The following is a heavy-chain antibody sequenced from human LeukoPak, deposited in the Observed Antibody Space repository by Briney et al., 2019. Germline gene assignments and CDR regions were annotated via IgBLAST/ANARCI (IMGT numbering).Heavy chain of an antibody. V-gene: IGHV4-34*01. CDR3: AGRSKWELPFDY. CDR2: INHSGST. Sequence: SETLSLTCAVYGGSFSGYYWSWIRQPPGKGLEWIGEINHSGSTNYNPSLKSRVTISVDTSKNQFSLKLSSVTAADTAVYYYAGRSKWELPFDYWGQGTLVTVSS. D-gene: IGHD1-26*01. J-gene: IGHJ4*02. CDR1: GGSFSGYY.